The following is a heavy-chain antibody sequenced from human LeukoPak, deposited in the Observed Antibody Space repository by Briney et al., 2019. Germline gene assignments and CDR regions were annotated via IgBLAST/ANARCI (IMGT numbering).Heavy chain of an antibody. V-gene: IGHV4-61*05. CDR3: ARIFTDSGSYYSEY. D-gene: IGHD3-22*01. CDR2: IYSSGST. Sequence: SETLSLTCTVSGGSTSSTGYYWGWIRQPPGKGVEWIGYIYSSGSTNYNPSLKSRVTISVDTSKNQFSLKLSSVTAADTAVYYCARIFTDSGSYYSEYWGQGTLVTVSS. CDR1: GGSTSSTGYY. J-gene: IGHJ4*02.